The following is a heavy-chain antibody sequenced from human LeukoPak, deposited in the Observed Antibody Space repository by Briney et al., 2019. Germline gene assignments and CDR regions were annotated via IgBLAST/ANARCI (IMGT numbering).Heavy chain of an antibody. V-gene: IGHV3-33*01. J-gene: IGHJ4*02. Sequence: GGSLRLSCAASGFTFSSYGMHWVRQAPGKGLEWVAVIWYDGSNKYYADSVKGRFTISRDNSKNTLYLHMNSLRAEDTAVYYCARVRIPYSSSWYYFDYWGQGTLVTVSS. CDR3: ARVRIPYSSSWYYFDY. CDR1: GFTFSSYG. CDR2: IWYDGSNK. D-gene: IGHD6-13*01.